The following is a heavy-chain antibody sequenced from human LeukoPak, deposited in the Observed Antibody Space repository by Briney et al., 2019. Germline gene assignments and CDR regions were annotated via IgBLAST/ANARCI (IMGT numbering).Heavy chain of an antibody. J-gene: IGHJ4*02. CDR3: ARRRGWKQQVVYFDY. CDR1: GGSNSSYY. Sequence: PSETLSLTCTVSGGSNSSYYWSWIRQPPGKGLEWIGYLFHSGTRRYNPSLKSRVTISADTTKNQFFLSLNSTTAADTAVYYCARRRGWKQQVVYFDYWGQGTLATVSS. V-gene: IGHV4-59*08. CDR2: LFHSGTR. D-gene: IGHD6-13*01.